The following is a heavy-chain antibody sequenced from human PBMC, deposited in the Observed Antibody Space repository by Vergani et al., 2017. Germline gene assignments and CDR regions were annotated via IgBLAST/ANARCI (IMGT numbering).Heavy chain of an antibody. V-gene: IGHV3-11*06. D-gene: IGHD2-15*01. J-gene: IGHJ6*02. CDR2: ISSSSSYT. CDR3: ASGGGYCSGCSGYPTYGMDV. CDR1: GFTFSDYY. Sequence: QVQLVESGGGLVKPGGSLRLPCAASGFTFSDYYMSWIRQAPGKGLEWVSYISSSSSYTNNADSVKGRFTISSDNAKNSLYLQMNSLRAEDTAVYYCASGGGYCSGCSGYPTYGMDVWGQGTTVTVSS.